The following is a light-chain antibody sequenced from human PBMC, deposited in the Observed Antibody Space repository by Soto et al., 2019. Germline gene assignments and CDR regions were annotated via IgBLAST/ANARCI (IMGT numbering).Light chain of an antibody. V-gene: IGKV1-39*01. CDR3: QQYVTSPEWV. CDR1: HTIATY. Sequence: IQMTQSPSSLSASVGDGVTLTCRASHTIATYLNWYQQKPGQVPEVLIYGASRLHVGVPSRFTGSGYGTDFTLTISRLEPEDSAVYYCQQYVTSPEWVFGQGTKVEIK. J-gene: IGKJ1*01. CDR2: GAS.